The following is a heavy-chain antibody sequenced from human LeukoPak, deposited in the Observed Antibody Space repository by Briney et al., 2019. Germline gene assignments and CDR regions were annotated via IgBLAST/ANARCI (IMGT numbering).Heavy chain of an antibody. J-gene: IGHJ4*02. CDR1: GDSVSSNDAA. Sequence: SQTLSLTCAISGDSVSSNDAAWNWIRQSPSRGLEWLGRTYYRSKWCYDYAVSVKSRITINPDTSRNQFSLQLNSVTPDDTAVFYCAREPSGHSGSFDSWGQGTLVTVSS. CDR2: TYYRSKWCY. V-gene: IGHV6-1*01. D-gene: IGHD4-23*01. CDR3: AREPSGHSGSFDS.